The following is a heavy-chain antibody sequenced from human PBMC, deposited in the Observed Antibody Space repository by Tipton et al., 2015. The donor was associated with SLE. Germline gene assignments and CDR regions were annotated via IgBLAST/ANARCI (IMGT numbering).Heavy chain of an antibody. CDR3: ATDLYSGYERAFDI. CDR2: ISGSGGST. J-gene: IGHJ3*02. CDR1: GFTFSSYA. D-gene: IGHD5-12*01. Sequence: SLRLSCAASGFTFSSYAMSWVRQAPGKGLEWVSAISGSGGSTYYADSVKGRFTISRDNSKNTLYLQMNSLRSEDTAVYYCATDLYSGYERAFDIWGQGTMVTVSS. V-gene: IGHV3-23*01.